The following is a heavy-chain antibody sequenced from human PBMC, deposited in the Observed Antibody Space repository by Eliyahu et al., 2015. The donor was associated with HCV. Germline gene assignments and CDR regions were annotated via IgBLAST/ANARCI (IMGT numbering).Heavy chain of an antibody. Sequence: EVQLVQSGAEVKKPGXSLXISCKGSGXXXXNYWIGWVRQMPGXGLEWMGIIYPGDSDTRYXPSFQGQVTISADXSFSTAYLQWSSLKASDTAMYYCARRRDYGVTPFIAFDLWGQGTMVTVSS. J-gene: IGHJ3*01. D-gene: IGHD4-17*01. CDR3: ARRRDYGVTPFIAFDL. CDR1: GXXXXNYW. V-gene: IGHV5-51*01. CDR2: IYPGDSDT.